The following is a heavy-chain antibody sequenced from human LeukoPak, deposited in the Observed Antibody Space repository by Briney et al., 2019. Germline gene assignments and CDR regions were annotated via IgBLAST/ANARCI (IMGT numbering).Heavy chain of an antibody. D-gene: IGHD6-13*01. V-gene: IGHV4-59*01. Sequence: PSETLSLTCTVSGGSISSYYWSWIRQPPGKGLEWIGYIYYSGSTNYNPSLKSRVTISVDTSKNQFSLKLSSVTAADTAVYYCASIVGIAAAGAAFDIWGQGTMVTVSS. CDR1: GGSISSYY. J-gene: IGHJ3*02. CDR3: ASIVGIAAAGAAFDI. CDR2: IYYSGST.